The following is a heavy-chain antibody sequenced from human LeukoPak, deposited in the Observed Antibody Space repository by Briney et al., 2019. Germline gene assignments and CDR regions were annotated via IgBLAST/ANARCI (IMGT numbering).Heavy chain of an antibody. CDR2: ISAYNGNT. J-gene: IGHJ6*03. CDR3: ARFYRNSPYYYYYMDV. CDR1: GYTFTSYG. Sequence: ASVKVSCKASGYTFTSYGISWVRQAPGQGLEWMGWISAYNGNTNYAQKLQGRVTMTTDTSTSTAYMELRSLRSDDTAVYYCARFYRNSPYYYYYMDVWGKGTTVTVSS. V-gene: IGHV1-18*01. D-gene: IGHD4-11*01.